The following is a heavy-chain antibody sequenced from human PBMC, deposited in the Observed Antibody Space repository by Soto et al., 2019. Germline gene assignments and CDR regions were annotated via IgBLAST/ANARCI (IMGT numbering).Heavy chain of an antibody. CDR2: ITDTGDST. J-gene: IGHJ4*02. V-gene: IGHV3-23*01. CDR1: GFIFNNYA. D-gene: IGHD3-10*01. Sequence: EVQLLESGGGLVQPGGSLRLSCAASGFIFNNYAMSWVRQAPGQGLEWISAITDTGDSTLYADSVKGRFTISRDNSKDTLYLQMNSLRADDTALYYWAKDRWGSGRYDYWGQGTLVTVSS. CDR3: AKDRWGSGRYDY.